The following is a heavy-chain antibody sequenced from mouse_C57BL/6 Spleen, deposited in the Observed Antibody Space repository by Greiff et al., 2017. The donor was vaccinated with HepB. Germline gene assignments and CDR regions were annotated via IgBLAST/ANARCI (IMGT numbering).Heavy chain of an antibody. CDR1: GFTFSDYY. D-gene: IGHD1-1*01. V-gene: IGHV5-16*01. CDR3: ARGAITTALAKREYYVDY. J-gene: IGHJ2*01. Sequence: EVKLEESEGGLVQPGSSMKLSCTASGFTFSDYYMAWVRQVPDKGLEWVANINYDGSSTYYLDSLKSRFIISRDNAKNIRYLQRSSLKSEDTATYYCARGAITTALAKREYYVDYWGQGTTLTVSS. CDR2: INYDGSST.